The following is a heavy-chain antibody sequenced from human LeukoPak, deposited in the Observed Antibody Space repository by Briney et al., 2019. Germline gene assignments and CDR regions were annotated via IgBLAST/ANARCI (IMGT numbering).Heavy chain of an antibody. J-gene: IGHJ4*02. D-gene: IGHD3-22*01. CDR2: INSDGSST. CDR1: GFTFSSYW. CDR3: ARDRGSYYYDSSGFFDY. Sequence: GGSLRLSCAASGFTFSSYWMHWVRQAPGKGLVWVSRINSDGSSTSYADSVKGRFTISRDNAKNTLYLQMNSLRAEDTAVYYCARDRGSYYYDSSGFFDYWGQGTLVTVSS. V-gene: IGHV3-74*01.